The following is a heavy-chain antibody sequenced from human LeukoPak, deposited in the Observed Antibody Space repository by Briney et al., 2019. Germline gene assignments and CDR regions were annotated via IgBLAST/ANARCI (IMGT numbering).Heavy chain of an antibody. J-gene: IGHJ6*02. CDR3: AKGYPYYFYAMDV. CDR1: GFTFSNYA. CDR2: ISGTSGAT. V-gene: IGHV3-23*01. Sequence: GRSLRLSCTASGFTFSNYAMIWVRQAPGKGLEWASAISGTSGATYYADSVKGRFTISRDNSKNTLYLQMKSLRADDTAVYYCAKGYPYYFYAMDVWGQGTTVTVSS. D-gene: IGHD1-14*01.